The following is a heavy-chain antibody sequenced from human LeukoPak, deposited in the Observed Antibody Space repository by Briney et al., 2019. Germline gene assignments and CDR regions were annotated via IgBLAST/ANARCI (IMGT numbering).Heavy chain of an antibody. V-gene: IGHV6-1*01. CDR2: TYYRSKWYN. CDR1: GDSVSSNSVA. CDR3: ARGGINMIDFDY. D-gene: IGHD3-22*01. J-gene: IGHJ4*02. Sequence: SQTLSLTCAISGDSVSSNSVAWNWIRQSPSRGLEWLGRTYYRSKWYNDYALSVKSRITINPDTSKNQFSLQLKSVTPEDTAVYYCARGGINMIDFDYWGQGTLVTDSS.